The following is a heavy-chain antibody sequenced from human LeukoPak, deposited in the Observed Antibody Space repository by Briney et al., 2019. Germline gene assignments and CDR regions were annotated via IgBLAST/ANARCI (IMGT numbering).Heavy chain of an antibody. V-gene: IGHV3-21*01. D-gene: IGHD3-10*01. J-gene: IGHJ3*02. CDR3: AKGGGTGSYYLDDAFDI. CDR2: ISGSTNYI. Sequence: PGGSLRLSCAASGFTFSSYSMNWVRQAPGKGLEWVSSISGSTNYIYYADSVKGRFTISRDNANNSLCLQMNSLRAEDTAVHYCAKGGGTGSYYLDDAFDIWGQGTMVTVSS. CDR1: GFTFSSYS.